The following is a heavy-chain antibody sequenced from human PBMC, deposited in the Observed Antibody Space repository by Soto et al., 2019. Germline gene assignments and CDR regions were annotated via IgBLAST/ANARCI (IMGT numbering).Heavy chain of an antibody. CDR2: TYHRGST. V-gene: IGHV4-59*01. J-gene: IGHJ4*02. CDR1: GVSISSYF. D-gene: IGHD6-25*01. Sequence: SETLSLTCTVSGVSISSYFWSWIRQPPGRGLEWIGYTYHRGSTNYSPFLKSRVAISLDTSENQFSLKVNSVTAADTAVYYCARIGGYHGPLDYWGQGTPVTV. CDR3: ARIGGYHGPLDY.